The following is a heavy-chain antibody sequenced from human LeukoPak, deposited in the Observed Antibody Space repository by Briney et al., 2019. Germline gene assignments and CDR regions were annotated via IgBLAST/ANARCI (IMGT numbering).Heavy chain of an antibody. CDR3: ARLRYYYDSSGPAPFDY. V-gene: IGHV1-18*01. CDR1: GYPFTSYG. CDR2: ISAYNGNT. J-gene: IGHJ4*02. D-gene: IGHD3-22*01. Sequence: ASVKVSCKASGYPFTSYGISWVRQAPGQGLEWMGWISAYNGNTNYAQKLQGRVTMTTDTSTSTAYMKLRSLRSDDTAVYYCARLRYYYDSSGPAPFDYWGQGTLVTVSS.